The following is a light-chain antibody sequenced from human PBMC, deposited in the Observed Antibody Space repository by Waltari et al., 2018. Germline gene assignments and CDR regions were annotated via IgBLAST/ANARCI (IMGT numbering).Light chain of an antibody. J-gene: IGLJ2*01. CDR1: SSDVGGYNY. CDR3: SSYTSSSTLVV. CDR2: DVS. V-gene: IGLV2-14*03. Sequence: QSALTQPASVSGSPGQSITISCTGTSSDVGGYNYVSWYPQHPGKAPKLVIYDVSNRPSGVSTRFSGSKSGNTASLTISGLQAEDEADYYCSSYTSSSTLVVFGGGTKLTVL.